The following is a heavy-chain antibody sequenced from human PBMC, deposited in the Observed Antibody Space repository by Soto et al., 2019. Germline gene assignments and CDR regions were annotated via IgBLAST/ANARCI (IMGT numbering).Heavy chain of an antibody. Sequence: SETLSLTCAVDGGSFSDYYWTWIRQPPGKGLEWIGEINHSGRTNYNPSLKSRVTMSVDTSKNQFSLKLTSVTAADTAVYYCARGSANSPDHFDYWGQG. D-gene: IGHD3-3*01. V-gene: IGHV4-34*01. J-gene: IGHJ4*02. CDR3: ARGSANSPDHFDY. CDR2: INHSGRT. CDR1: GGSFSDYY.